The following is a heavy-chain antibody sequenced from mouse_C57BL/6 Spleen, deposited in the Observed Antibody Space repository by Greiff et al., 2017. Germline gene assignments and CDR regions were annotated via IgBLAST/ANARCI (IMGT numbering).Heavy chain of an antibody. V-gene: IGHV1-64*01. CDR2: IHPNSGST. J-gene: IGHJ3*01. Sequence: QVQLQQSGAELVKPGASVKLSCKASGYTFTSYWMHWVKQRPGQGLEWIGMIHPNSGSTNYNEKFKSKATLTVDKSSSTAYMQLSSLTSEDSAVYYCARPGGSSPWFAYWGQGTLVTVSA. D-gene: IGHD1-1*01. CDR3: ARPGGSSPWFAY. CDR1: GYTFTSYW.